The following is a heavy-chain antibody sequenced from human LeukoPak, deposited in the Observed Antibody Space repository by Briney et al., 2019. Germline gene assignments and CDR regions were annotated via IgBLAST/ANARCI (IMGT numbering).Heavy chain of an antibody. CDR2: IYYSGST. CDR3: ARWYSSSWAFDY. CDR1: GGSISSGDYY. Sequence: SQTLSLTCTVFGGSISSGDYYWSWIRQPPGKGLEWIGYIYYSGSTYYNPSLKSRVTISVDTSKNQFSLKLSSVTAADTAVYYCARWYSSSWAFDYWGQGTLVTVSS. D-gene: IGHD6-13*01. J-gene: IGHJ4*02. V-gene: IGHV4-30-4*01.